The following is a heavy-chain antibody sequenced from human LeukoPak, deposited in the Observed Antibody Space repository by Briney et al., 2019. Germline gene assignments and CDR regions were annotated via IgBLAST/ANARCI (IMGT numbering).Heavy chain of an antibody. CDR2: IYSGGST. CDR1: GFTVSSNY. V-gene: IGHV3-53*01. D-gene: IGHD6-13*01. Sequence: PGGSLRISCAASGFTVSSNYMSWVRQAPGKGLEWVSVIYSGGSTYYADSVKGRFTISRDNSKNTLYLQMNSLRAEDTAVYYCASANSSSWPHEYDYWGQGTLVTVSS. J-gene: IGHJ4*02. CDR3: ASANSSSWPHEYDY.